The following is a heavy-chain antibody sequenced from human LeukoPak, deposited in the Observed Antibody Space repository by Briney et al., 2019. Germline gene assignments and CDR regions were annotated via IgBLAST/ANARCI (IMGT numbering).Heavy chain of an antibody. CDR2: IYYSGST. D-gene: IGHD3-22*01. CDR1: GGSISSSSYY. Sequence: PSETLSLTCTVSGGSISSSSYYWGWVRQPPGKGLEWIGSIYYSGSTYYNPSLKSRVTISVDTSKNQFSLKLSSVTAADTAVYYCAREGPDSSGYYLFDHWGQGTLVTVSS. J-gene: IGHJ4*02. V-gene: IGHV4-39*07. CDR3: AREGPDSSGYYLFDH.